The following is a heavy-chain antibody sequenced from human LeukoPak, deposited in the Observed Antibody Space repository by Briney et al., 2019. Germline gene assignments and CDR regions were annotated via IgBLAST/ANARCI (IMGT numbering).Heavy chain of an antibody. CDR1: GFTFSHYW. J-gene: IGHJ4*02. V-gene: IGHV3-74*01. CDR2: INTDGSSR. CDR3: VRDYNYGSGSLYSYYDY. D-gene: IGHD3-10*01. Sequence: GGXLRLSCAASGFTFSHYWMHWVRQAPGKGLVWVSHINTDGSSRTYADSVKGRFTISRDNAKNTLYLQMNSLRADDTAVYYCVRDYNYGSGSLYSYYDYWGQGALVTVTS.